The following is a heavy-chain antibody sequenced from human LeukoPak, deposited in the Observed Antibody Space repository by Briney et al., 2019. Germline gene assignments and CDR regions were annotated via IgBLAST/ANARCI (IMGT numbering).Heavy chain of an antibody. CDR2: INPSGGST. V-gene: IGHV1-46*01. CDR1: GYTFTSYY. Sequence: ASVKVSCRASGYTFTSYYMHWVRQAPGQGLEWMGIINPSGGSTSYAQKFQGRVTMTRDTPTSTVYMELSSLRSEDTAVYYCASELITYYYDSSGYYSNDYWGQGTLVTVSS. D-gene: IGHD3-22*01. CDR3: ASELITYYYDSSGYYSNDY. J-gene: IGHJ4*02.